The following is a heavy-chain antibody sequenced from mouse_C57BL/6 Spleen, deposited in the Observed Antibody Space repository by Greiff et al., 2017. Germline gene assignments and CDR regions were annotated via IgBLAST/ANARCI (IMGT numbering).Heavy chain of an antibody. D-gene: IGHD1-1*01. V-gene: IGHV2-5*01. CDR1: GFSLTSYG. J-gene: IGHJ1*03. CDR3: AKNVYDWYFDV. Sequence: VKLMESGPGLVQPSQSLSITCTVSGFSLTSYGVHWVRQSPGKGLEWLGVIWRGGSTDYNAAFMSRLSITKDNSKSQVFFKMNSLQADDTAIYYCAKNVYDWYFDVWGTGTTVTVSS. CDR2: IWRGGST.